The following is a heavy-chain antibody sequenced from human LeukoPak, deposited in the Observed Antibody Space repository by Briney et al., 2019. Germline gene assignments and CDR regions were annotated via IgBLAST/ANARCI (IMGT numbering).Heavy chain of an antibody. J-gene: IGHJ4*02. V-gene: IGHV4-34*01. CDR2: INHSGST. CDR1: GGSFGGYY. D-gene: IGHD3-16*02. Sequence: PSETLSLTCAVYGGSFGGYYWSWIRQPPGKGLEWIGEINHSGSTNYNPSLKSRVTISVDTSKNQFSLKLSSVTAADTAVYYCARGNYVWGSYRLYYFDYWGQGTLVTVSS. CDR3: ARGNYVWGSYRLYYFDY.